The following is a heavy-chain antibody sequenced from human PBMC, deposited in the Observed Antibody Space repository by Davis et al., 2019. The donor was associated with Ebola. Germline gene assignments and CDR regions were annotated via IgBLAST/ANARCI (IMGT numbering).Heavy chain of an antibody. CDR1: GYGFTTYW. Sequence: GGSLRPSCQGSGYGFTTYWIGWVRQLPGKGLEWMGFILPDDSDATYSPSFQGQVTFSVDKSIRTAYLHWNSLKASDTATYYCARQGTTSWDSWGQGTLVTVSS. D-gene: IGHD2-2*01. CDR2: ILPDDSDA. J-gene: IGHJ4*02. CDR3: ARQGTTSWDS. V-gene: IGHV5-51*01.